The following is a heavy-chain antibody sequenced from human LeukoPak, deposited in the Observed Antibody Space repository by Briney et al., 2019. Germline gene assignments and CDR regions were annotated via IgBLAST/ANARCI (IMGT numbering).Heavy chain of an antibody. Sequence: ASVKVSCKASGYTFSAYTIHWVRRAPGQRFEWMGWIDGDSGDTRYSQKFQGRVTFTRDTSASTVYLELSSLRSEDTAVYYCARGSTSDWPLDYWGQGTLVTISS. CDR3: ARGSTSDWPLDY. CDR2: IDGDSGDT. V-gene: IGHV1-3*01. D-gene: IGHD6-19*01. CDR1: GYTFSAYT. J-gene: IGHJ4*02.